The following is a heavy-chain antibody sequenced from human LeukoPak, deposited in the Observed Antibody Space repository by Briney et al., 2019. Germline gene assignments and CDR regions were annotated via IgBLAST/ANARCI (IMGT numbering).Heavy chain of an antibody. CDR3: ARDSPPAARYSSSSWWFDP. J-gene: IGHJ5*02. D-gene: IGHD6-13*01. Sequence: GGSLRLSCAASGFTFSSYSMNWVRQAPGKGLEWVSSISSSSSYIYYADSVKGRFTISRDNAKNSLYLQMNSLRAEDTAVYYCARDSPPAARYSSSSWWFDPWGQGTLVTVSS. V-gene: IGHV3-21*01. CDR2: ISSSSSYI. CDR1: GFTFSSYS.